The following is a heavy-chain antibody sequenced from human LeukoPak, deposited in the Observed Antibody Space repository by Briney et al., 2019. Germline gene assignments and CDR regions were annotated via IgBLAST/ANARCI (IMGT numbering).Heavy chain of an antibody. J-gene: IGHJ4*02. Sequence: SETLPLTCTVSGGSISSYYWSWIRQPPGKGLEWIGYIYYSGSTNYNPSLKSRVTISGDTSKNQFSLKLSSVTAADAAIYYCARAVAPTYYFDFWGQGTLVTVSS. V-gene: IGHV4-59*01. CDR1: GGSISSYY. CDR2: IYYSGST. D-gene: IGHD2-15*01. CDR3: ARAVAPTYYFDF.